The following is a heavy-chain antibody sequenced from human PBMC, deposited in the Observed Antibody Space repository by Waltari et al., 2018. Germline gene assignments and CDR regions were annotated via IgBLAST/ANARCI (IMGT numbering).Heavy chain of an antibody. CDR2: MGWNSGSI. CDR3: AKEGRKGTLDFLDY. J-gene: IGHJ4*02. V-gene: IGHV3-9*01. D-gene: IGHD3-3*01. CDR1: VFAFDDYA. Sequence: EVQLVESGGGLVQRGRSLRLSCAASVFAFDDYAMHWVRQAPGKGLEWVSGMGWNSGSIGYADLVKGRFTTTRDNTKNALYLQMNSMRDEDTALYYCAKEGRKGTLDFLDYWGQGTLVTVSS.